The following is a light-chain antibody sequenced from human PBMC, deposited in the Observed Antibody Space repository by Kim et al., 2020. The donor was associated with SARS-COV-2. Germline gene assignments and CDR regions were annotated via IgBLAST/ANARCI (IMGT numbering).Light chain of an antibody. CDR3: QLDNHWPLT. CDR2: GAS. J-gene: IGKJ1*01. Sequence: VSPGERATLPCRASQSVGSNLAWYQQKPGQSPRLLVYGASTRATGVPDRFGGSGSGTEFTLTISSLQSEDFAIYYCQLDNHWPLTFGQGTKVDIK. V-gene: IGKV3-15*01. CDR1: QSVGSN.